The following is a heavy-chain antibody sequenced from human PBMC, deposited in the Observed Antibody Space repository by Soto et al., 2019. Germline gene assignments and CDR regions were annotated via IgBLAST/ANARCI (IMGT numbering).Heavy chain of an antibody. D-gene: IGHD1-26*01. CDR1: GVVFENFG. J-gene: IGHJ5*02. CDR2: ISGSGFND. CDR3: AKNQGVELVPLATVDWFDP. Sequence: GGALRLSCAASGVVFENFGMSWVRQAPGRGLEWIFSISGSGFNDYYADSVKGRFTISRDTSKFKLDRELVNLSDADTAVYHCAKNQGVELVPLATVDWFDPWGQGSVVTVSS. V-gene: IGHV3-23*01.